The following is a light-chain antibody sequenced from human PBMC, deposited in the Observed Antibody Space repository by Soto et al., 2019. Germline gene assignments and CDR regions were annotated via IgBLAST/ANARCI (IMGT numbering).Light chain of an antibody. V-gene: IGLV2-14*03. J-gene: IGLJ2*01. Sequence: QSVLTQPASVSGSPGQSITISCTGTSGDVGGYNYVSWYQQHPGKVPKLMIYDVSNRPSGISNRFSGSKSGDTASLTISGLQAEDEADYYCSSYSSSNTRVVFGGGTKVTV. CDR2: DVS. CDR3: SSYSSSNTRVV. CDR1: SGDVGGYNY.